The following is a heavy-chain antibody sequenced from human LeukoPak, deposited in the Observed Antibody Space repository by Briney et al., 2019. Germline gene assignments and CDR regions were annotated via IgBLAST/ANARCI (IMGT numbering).Heavy chain of an antibody. J-gene: IGHJ4*02. D-gene: IGHD6-13*01. Sequence: ASVKVSCKASGYTFTGYYMHWMRQAPGQGLVWMGWINPNSGGTTYAQKFQGRVAMTRDTSISTAYMELSGLNFDDTAVYYCARGGATAAGGDYWGQGTLVTVSS. CDR1: GYTFTGYY. V-gene: IGHV1-2*02. CDR2: INPNSGGT. CDR3: ARGGATAAGGDY.